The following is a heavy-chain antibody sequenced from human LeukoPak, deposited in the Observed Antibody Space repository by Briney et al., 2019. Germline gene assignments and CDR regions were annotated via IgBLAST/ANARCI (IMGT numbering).Heavy chain of an antibody. CDR3: ARDLEYGSSSGFGI. Sequence: GGSLRLSCAASGFIFSNYGMHWVRQTPGKGLEWVAIIWHDGSNKYYADSVKGRFTISRDNSKNTLYLQMNSLRVEDTAVYYCARDLEYGSSSGFGIWGQGTLVTVSS. J-gene: IGHJ4*02. V-gene: IGHV3-33*01. CDR1: GFIFSNYG. CDR2: IWHDGSNK. D-gene: IGHD6-6*01.